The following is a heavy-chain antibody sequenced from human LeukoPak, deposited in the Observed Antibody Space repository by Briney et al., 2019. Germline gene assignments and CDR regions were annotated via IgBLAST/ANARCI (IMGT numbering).Heavy chain of an antibody. V-gene: IGHV3-11*01. J-gene: IGHJ4*02. D-gene: IGHD3-3*01. CDR2: ISKTGTSI. Sequence: GGSLRLSCTASGLNFSVYYMTWIRQAPGKGLGAPGNGLEWLSHISKTGTSIYYADSVRGRFTISRDNAKNSLYLHMNSLRAEDTAVYYCVAGVALDYWGQGALVTVSS. CDR3: VAGVALDY. CDR1: GLNFSVYY.